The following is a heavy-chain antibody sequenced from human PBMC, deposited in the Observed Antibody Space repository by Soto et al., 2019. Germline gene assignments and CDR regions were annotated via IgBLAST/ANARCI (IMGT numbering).Heavy chain of an antibody. J-gene: IGHJ4*02. Sequence: QVLLVDSGGGVVQPGRSLRLSCAASGITFSSYAMNWVRQAPGKGLEWVALISHDGINKYYADSVRGRFTIPRDSSTNTLYLQMNSLRAADTAVYYCGRCTSTSCHLGSDYWGQGTLVTVSS. CDR1: GITFSSYA. CDR3: GRCTSTSCHLGSDY. V-gene: IGHV3-30-3*01. CDR2: ISHDGINK. D-gene: IGHD2-2*01.